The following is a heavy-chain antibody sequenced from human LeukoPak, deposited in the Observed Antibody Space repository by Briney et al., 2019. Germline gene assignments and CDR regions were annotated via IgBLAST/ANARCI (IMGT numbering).Heavy chain of an antibody. CDR3: ARDSLSGSSYDAFDI. V-gene: IGHV4-59*01. D-gene: IGHD1-26*01. J-gene: IGHJ3*02. CDR1: GGSISSYY. Sequence: PSETLSLTCTVSGGSISSYYWTWIRQPPGKGLEWIGYIHYNGRTNYNPSLKSRVTISVDTSKNHFSLKLSSVTAADTAVYYCARDSLSGSSYDAFDIWGRGAMVTVSS. CDR2: IHYNGRT.